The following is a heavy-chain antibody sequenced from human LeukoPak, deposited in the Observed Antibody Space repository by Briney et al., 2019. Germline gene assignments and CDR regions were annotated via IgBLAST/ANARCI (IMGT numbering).Heavy chain of an antibody. J-gene: IGHJ5*02. CDR3: AKDEGGYSSSSNTQEYNWFDP. V-gene: IGHV3-23*01. CDR1: GITFNNNA. CDR2: ICGSGVTT. D-gene: IGHD6-6*01. Sequence: GGSLRLSCAASGITFNNNAMSWVRQAPGKGLEWVSSICGSGVTTYYVGSVKGRFTVSRDNSKSTLYLQMNSLRAEDTAVYYCAKDEGGYSSSSNTQEYNWFDPWGQGTLVTVSS.